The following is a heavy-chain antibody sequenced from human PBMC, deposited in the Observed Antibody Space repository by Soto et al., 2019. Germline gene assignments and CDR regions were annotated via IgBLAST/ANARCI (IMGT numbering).Heavy chain of an antibody. CDR2: IYSGGGT. D-gene: IGHD3-10*01. CDR3: ARERREGYNRGLDY. J-gene: IGHJ4*02. Sequence: GGSLRLSCAASGFTVSSNYMSWVRQAPGKGLEWVSIIYSGGGTNYADSVKGRFTISRDNSENTVYLQMNSLRAEDTAVYYCARERREGYNRGLDYWGQGTLVTVSS. CDR1: GFTVSSNY. V-gene: IGHV3-66*01.